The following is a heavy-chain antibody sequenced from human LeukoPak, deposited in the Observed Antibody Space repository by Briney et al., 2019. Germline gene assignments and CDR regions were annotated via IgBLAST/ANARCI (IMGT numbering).Heavy chain of an antibody. V-gene: IGHV1-8*01. CDR2: MNPNSGNT. Sequence: VASVKVSCKASGYTFTSYDINWVRQATGQGREWMGWMNPNSGNTGYAQKFQGRVTMTRNTSISTAYLQWSSLKASDTAMYYCARRRDLYSGSYYPFDYWGQGTLVTVSS. CDR1: GYTFTSYD. J-gene: IGHJ4*02. CDR3: ARRRDLYSGSYYPFDY. D-gene: IGHD1-26*01.